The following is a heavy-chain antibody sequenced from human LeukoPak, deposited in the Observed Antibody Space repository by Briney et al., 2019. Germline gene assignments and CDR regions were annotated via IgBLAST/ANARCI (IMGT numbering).Heavy chain of an antibody. CDR1: GFSFNNYA. V-gene: IGHV3-21*01. J-gene: IGHJ4*02. Sequence: GGSLRLSCAASGFSFNNYAMNWVRQAPGKGLEWVSCISSSGSYIYYADSVKGRFTISRDNAKNSLYLQMNSLRAEDTAVYYCARVMTTADYWGQGTLVTVSS. CDR2: ISSSGSYI. CDR3: ARVMTTADY. D-gene: IGHD4-17*01.